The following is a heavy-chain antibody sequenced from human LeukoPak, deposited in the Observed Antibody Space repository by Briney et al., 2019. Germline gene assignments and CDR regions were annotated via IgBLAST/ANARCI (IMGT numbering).Heavy chain of an antibody. J-gene: IGHJ4*02. CDR3: ARELRFLEWYTNPYYFDY. D-gene: IGHD3-3*01. Sequence: AASVKVSCKASGYTFTGYYIHWVRQAPGQGLEWMGWINPNSGGTNYAQKFQGRVTMTRDTSISTAYMELSRLRSDDTAVYYCARELRFLEWYTNPYYFDYWGQGTLVTVSS. CDR2: INPNSGGT. V-gene: IGHV1-2*02. CDR1: GYTFTGYY.